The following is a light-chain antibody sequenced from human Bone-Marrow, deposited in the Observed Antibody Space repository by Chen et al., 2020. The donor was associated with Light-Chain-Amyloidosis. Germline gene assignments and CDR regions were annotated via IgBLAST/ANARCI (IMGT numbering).Light chain of an antibody. J-gene: IGLJ3*02. CDR3: QVWDRSSDRPV. Sequence: SYVLTQPSSVSVAPGQTATIACGGNNIGSTSVHWYQQKPGQAPLLVVYDDSDRPSGIPERLSGSNSGNTANMTISRVEAGDEADYYCQVWDRSSDRPVFGGGTKLTVL. CDR1: NIGSTS. V-gene: IGLV3-21*02. CDR2: DDS.